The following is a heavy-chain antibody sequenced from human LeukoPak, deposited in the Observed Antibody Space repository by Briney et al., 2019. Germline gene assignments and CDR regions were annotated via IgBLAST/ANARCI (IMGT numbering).Heavy chain of an antibody. J-gene: IGHJ4*02. Sequence: GGSLRLSCAASGFTFSNYWMNWVRQAPGKGLEWVANINQDGSEKYYVDSVKGRFTISRDNAKNSLYLQMNSLRAEDTAVYYCASGRAITYYYGSGSYYFDYWGQGTLVTVSS. CDR1: GFTFSNYW. V-gene: IGHV3-7*01. CDR3: ASGRAITYYYGSGSYYFDY. D-gene: IGHD3-10*01. CDR2: INQDGSEK.